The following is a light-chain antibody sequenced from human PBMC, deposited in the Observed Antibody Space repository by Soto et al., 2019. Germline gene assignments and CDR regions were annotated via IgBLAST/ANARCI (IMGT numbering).Light chain of an antibody. V-gene: IGKV3-20*01. J-gene: IGKJ5*01. CDR3: QQYGSSPAIT. CDR1: QSVSSSY. CDR2: GAS. Sequence: EIVLTQSPGTLSLSPGERATLSCRASQSVSSSYLSWYQQKPGQAPRLLIYGASTRATSIPDRFSGSGSATDFTLSISRLEPEDFGVYYCQQYGSSPAITFGQGTRLEIK.